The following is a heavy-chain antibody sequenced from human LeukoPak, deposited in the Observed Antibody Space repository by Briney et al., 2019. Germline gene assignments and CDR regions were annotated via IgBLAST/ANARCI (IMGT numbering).Heavy chain of an antibody. Sequence: PSETLSLTCAVYGGSFSGYYWSWIRQPPGKGLEWIGEINHSGSTNYNPSLKSRVTISVDTSKNQFSLKLSSVTAADTAVYYCARAHLRITIFGVVMNWFDPWGQGTLVTVSS. CDR2: INHSGST. J-gene: IGHJ5*02. D-gene: IGHD3-3*01. CDR3: ARAHLRITIFGVVMNWFDP. CDR1: GGSFSGYY. V-gene: IGHV4-34*01.